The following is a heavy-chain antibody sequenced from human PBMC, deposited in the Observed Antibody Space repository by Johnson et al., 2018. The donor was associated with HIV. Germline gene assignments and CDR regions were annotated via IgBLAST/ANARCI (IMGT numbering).Heavy chain of an antibody. CDR1: GFTFSSYA. Sequence: QVQLVESGGGVVQPGRSLRLSCAASGFTFSSYAMHWVRQAPGKGLEWVAVISYDGSNKYYADSVKGRFTISRDNAKHSLYLQMNSLRAEDTAVYCCARGFHRGGAFDIWGQGTMVTVSS. CDR2: ISYDGSNK. CDR3: ARGFHRGGAFDI. D-gene: IGHD1-14*01. J-gene: IGHJ3*02. V-gene: IGHV3-30-3*01.